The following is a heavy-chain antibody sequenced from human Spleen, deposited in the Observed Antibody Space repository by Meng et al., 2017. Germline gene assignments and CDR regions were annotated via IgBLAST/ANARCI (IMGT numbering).Heavy chain of an antibody. CDR2: INFSGSNT. CDR1: GFTFSSYD. CDR3: ANEGDSDSSIDY. J-gene: IGHJ4*02. V-gene: IGHV3-23*01. D-gene: IGHD4-11*01. Sequence: GGSLRLSCAASGFTFSSYDMSWVRQAPGKGLEWVSTINFSGSNTYYADSVKGRFTISRDNSKNTLYLQMNSLRVEDTAVYYCANEGDSDSSIDYWGQGTLVTVSS.